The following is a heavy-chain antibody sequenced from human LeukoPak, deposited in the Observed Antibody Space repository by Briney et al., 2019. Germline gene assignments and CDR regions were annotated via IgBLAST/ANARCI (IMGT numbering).Heavy chain of an antibody. D-gene: IGHD6-13*01. J-gene: IGHJ4*02. CDR3: ARVPKQQLALFDY. CDR2: IYYSGST. V-gene: IGHV4-39*07. CDR1: GGSISSSSYY. Sequence: PSETLSLTCTVSGGSISSSSYYWGWIRQPPGKGLGWIGSIYYSGSTYYNPSLKSRVTISVDTSKNQFSLKLSSVTAADTAVYYCARVPKQQLALFDYWGQGTLVTVSS.